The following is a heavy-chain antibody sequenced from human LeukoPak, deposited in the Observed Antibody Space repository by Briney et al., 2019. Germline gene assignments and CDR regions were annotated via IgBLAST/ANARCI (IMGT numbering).Heavy chain of an antibody. V-gene: IGHV1-2*02. D-gene: IGHD3-9*01. Sequence: ASVKVSCKASGYTFTGYYMHWVRQAPGQGLEWMGRINPNSGGTNYAQKFQGRVTMTRDTSISTAYMEPSRLRSDDTAVYYCARPRGVRYFDWLDFDYWGQGTLVTVSS. J-gene: IGHJ4*02. CDR3: ARPRGVRYFDWLDFDY. CDR2: INPNSGGT. CDR1: GYTFTGYY.